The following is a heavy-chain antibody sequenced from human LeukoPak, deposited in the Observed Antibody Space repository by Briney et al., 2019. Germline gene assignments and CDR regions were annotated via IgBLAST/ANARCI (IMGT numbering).Heavy chain of an antibody. CDR2: INHSGST. Sequence: PSETLSLTCTVSGGSISSSSYYWGWIRQPPGKGLEWIGEINHSGSTNYNPSLKSRVTISVDTSKNQFSLKLSSVTAADTAVYYCARGRPKLWFGELLLDYWGQGTLVTVSS. D-gene: IGHD3-10*01. CDR3: ARGRPKLWFGELLLDY. CDR1: GGSISSSSYY. V-gene: IGHV4-39*07. J-gene: IGHJ4*02.